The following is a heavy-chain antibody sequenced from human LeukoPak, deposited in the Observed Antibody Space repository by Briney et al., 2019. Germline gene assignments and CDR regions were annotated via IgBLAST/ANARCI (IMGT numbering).Heavy chain of an antibody. D-gene: IGHD3-22*01. V-gene: IGHV4-59*01. Sequence: SETLSLTCTVSGGSISSYYWSWLRQPPGKGLEWIGFIYYRGITDSNPSLKGGVTISLNTSKNHFSLKVSSVTAADTDVYYCARVRAFSYYDSSGDLYYFEYWGQGTLVTVSS. CDR3: ARVRAFSYYDSSGDLYYFEY. CDR1: GGSISSYY. J-gene: IGHJ4*02. CDR2: IYYRGIT.